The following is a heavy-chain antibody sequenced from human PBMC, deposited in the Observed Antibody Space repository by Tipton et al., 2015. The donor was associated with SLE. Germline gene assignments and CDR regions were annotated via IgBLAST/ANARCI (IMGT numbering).Heavy chain of an antibody. CDR3: ARRSSGWYGY. CDR2: INHSGST. Sequence: TLSLTCAVYGGSFSGYYWSWIRQPPGKGLEWIGEINHSGSTNYNPSLKSRVTISVDTSKNQFSLKLSSVTAADTAVYYCARRSSGWYGYWVQVTLVTVSS. V-gene: IGHV4-34*01. D-gene: IGHD6-19*01. J-gene: IGHJ4*02. CDR1: GGSFSGYY.